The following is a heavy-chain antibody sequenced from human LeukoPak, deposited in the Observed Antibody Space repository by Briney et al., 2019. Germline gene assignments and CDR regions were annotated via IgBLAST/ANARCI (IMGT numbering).Heavy chain of an antibody. J-gene: IGHJ4*02. CDR3: TRDLNSGGSC. Sequence: GGSLRLSCAVSGFTVSSSYMSWVRQAPGKGLEWVSVIHSGGKTYYADSVKGRFSISRDNSKNTLYLQMNSLRAQDTAVYYCTRDLNSGGSCWGQGALVTVSS. V-gene: IGHV3-53*01. D-gene: IGHD2-15*01. CDR1: GFTVSSSY. CDR2: IHSGGKT.